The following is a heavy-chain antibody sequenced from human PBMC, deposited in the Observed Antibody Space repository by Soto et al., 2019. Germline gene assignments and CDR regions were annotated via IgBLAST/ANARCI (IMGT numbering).Heavy chain of an antibody. CDR1: EFTFSSYS. Sequence: PGGSLRLSCAASEFTFSSYSMNWVRQAPGKGLEWVSSISSSSSYIYYADSVKGRFTISRDNAKNSLYLQMNNLRAEDTAVYYCARDAYYYDSSGYPPYDAFDIWGQGTMVTVSS. CDR3: ARDAYYYDSSGYPPYDAFDI. V-gene: IGHV3-21*01. J-gene: IGHJ3*02. D-gene: IGHD3-22*01. CDR2: ISSSSSYI.